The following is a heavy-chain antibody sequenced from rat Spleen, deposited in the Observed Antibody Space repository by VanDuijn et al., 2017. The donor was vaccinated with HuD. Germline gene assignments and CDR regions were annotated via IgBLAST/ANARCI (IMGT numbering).Heavy chain of an antibody. V-gene: IGHV5-17*01. D-gene: IGHD4-4*01. CDR1: GFSFSDYA. CDR3: ARRGNSVFWNFDF. J-gene: IGHJ1*01. CDR2: IIYDGSST. Sequence: EVQLVESGGGLVQPGRSMKLSCAASGFSFSDYAMAWVRQAPKKGLEWVATIIYDGSSTYYRDSVKGRFTISRDNAKSTLYLQMDSLRSEDTATYHCARRGNSVFWNFDFWGPGTMVSVSS.